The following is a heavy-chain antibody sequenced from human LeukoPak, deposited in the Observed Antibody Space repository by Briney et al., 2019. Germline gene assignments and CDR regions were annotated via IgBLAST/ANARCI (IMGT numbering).Heavy chain of an antibody. CDR3: ARDVGTTHFDF. D-gene: IGHD5-12*01. CDR1: GYPFSTYG. J-gene: IGHJ4*02. Sequence: VSVKVSCKASGYPFSTYGISWVRQAPGQGLQWMAWISTHNGKTDYAQNFQDRVTVTRDTSTSTVYMELRSLRSDDMAVYFCARDVGTTHFDFWGQGTLVTVSS. V-gene: IGHV1-18*03. CDR2: ISTHNGKT.